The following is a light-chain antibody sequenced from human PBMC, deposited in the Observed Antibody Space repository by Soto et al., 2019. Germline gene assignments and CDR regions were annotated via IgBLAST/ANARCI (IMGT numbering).Light chain of an antibody. V-gene: IGKV1-12*01. CDR3: QQSNSFPIT. CDR1: QDISSW. J-gene: IGKJ5*01. CDR2: AAS. Sequence: DIQMTQSPSSVSASAGDRVTITCRASQDISSWLAWYQQKPGKAPKLLIYAASSLQSGVPSRFSGSGSGTDCTLTISSLQPEDFATYYCQQSNSFPITFGQGTRLEVK.